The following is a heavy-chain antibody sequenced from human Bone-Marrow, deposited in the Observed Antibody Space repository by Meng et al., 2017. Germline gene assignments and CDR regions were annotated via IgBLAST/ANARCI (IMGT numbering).Heavy chain of an antibody. Sequence: GSLRLSCTVSGYSISSGYYWGWIRQPPGKGLGWIGSIYHSGSTYYNPSLKSRVTISGDTSKNQFSLKLSSVTAADTAVYYCARSSGWVTMVRGVITPLYYYYGMDVWGQGTTVTVSS. J-gene: IGHJ6*02. CDR3: ARSSGWVTMVRGVITPLYYYYGMDV. D-gene: IGHD3-10*01. V-gene: IGHV4-38-2*02. CDR1: GYSISSGYY. CDR2: IYHSGST.